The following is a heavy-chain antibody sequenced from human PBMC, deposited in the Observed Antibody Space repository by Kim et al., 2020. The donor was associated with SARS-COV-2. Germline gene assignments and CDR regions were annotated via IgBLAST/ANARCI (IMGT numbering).Heavy chain of an antibody. D-gene: IGHD2-15*01. CDR2: FDPEDGET. V-gene: IGHV1-24*01. CDR3: ARGALGYCSGGSCYWDTLDY. J-gene: IGHJ4*02. CDR1: GYTLTGLS. Sequence: ASVKVSCKVSGYTLTGLSMHWVRQAPGKGLEWMGGFDPEDGETIYAQKFQGRVTMTEDTSTDTAYMELSSLRSEDTAVYYCARGALGYCSGGSCYWDTLDYWGQGTLVTVSS.